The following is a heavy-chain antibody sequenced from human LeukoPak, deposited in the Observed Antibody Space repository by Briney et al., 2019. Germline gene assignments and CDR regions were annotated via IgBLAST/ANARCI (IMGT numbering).Heavy chain of an antibody. Sequence: RRASVKVSCKASGYTFTGYYMHWVRQAPGQGLEWMGWINPNSGGTNYAQKFQGRVTMTRGTSISTAYMELSRLRSDDTAVYYCARVTTVVTLWYFDYWGQGTLVTVSS. D-gene: IGHD4-23*01. CDR2: INPNSGGT. J-gene: IGHJ4*02. CDR1: GYTFTGYY. CDR3: ARVTTVVTLWYFDY. V-gene: IGHV1-2*02.